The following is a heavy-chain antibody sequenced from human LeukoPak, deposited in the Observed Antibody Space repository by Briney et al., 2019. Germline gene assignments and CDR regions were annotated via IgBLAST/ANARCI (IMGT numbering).Heavy chain of an antibody. J-gene: IGHJ5*02. Sequence: GASVKGSCKASGYTFTGYYMHWVRQAPGLGLEWMGWISPNSGGTNYAQKFQGRVTMTRDTSINTAYMELSRLTSDDTAVYFCARESGCDTTNCLAPADWFDPWGQGTLVTVSS. V-gene: IGHV1-2*02. CDR1: GYTFTGYY. CDR2: ISPNSGGT. CDR3: ARESGCDTTNCLAPADWFDP. D-gene: IGHD2-2*01.